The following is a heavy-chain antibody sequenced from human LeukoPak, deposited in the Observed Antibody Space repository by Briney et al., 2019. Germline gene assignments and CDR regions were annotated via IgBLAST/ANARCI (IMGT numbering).Heavy chain of an antibody. J-gene: IGHJ3*02. CDR2: ISGSGGST. V-gene: IGHV3-23*01. CDR3: XXDXXFLSRAFDI. CDR1: GFTFSSYA. Sequence: GGSLRLSCAASGFTFSSYAMSWVRQAPGKGLEWVSAISGSGGSTYYADSVKGRFTISRDNSKNTLYLQMNSLRAEDTAVYYXXXDXXFLSRAFDIWGQGTMVIVSS.